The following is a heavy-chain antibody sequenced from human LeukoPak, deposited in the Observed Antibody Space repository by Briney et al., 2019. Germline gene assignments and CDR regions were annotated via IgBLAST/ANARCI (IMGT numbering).Heavy chain of an antibody. CDR2: IRSKANSYAT. D-gene: IGHD1-26*01. J-gene: IGHJ5*02. V-gene: IGHV3-73*01. CDR3: IRRDRGVSWFDP. CDR1: GFTFSGSA. Sequence: EGSLRLSCAASGFTFSGSAMHWVRQASGKGLEWVGRIRSKANSYATAYAASVKGRFTISRDDSKNTAYLQMNSLKTEDTAVYYCIRRDRGVSWFDPWGQGTLVTVSS.